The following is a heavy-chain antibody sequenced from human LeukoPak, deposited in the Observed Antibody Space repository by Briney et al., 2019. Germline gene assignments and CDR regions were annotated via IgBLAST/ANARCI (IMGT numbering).Heavy chain of an antibody. CDR3: ARHLGGVVPTAMYTDY. Sequence: ASVKVSCKASGYTFTSYGVSWVRQAPGQGLEWMGGISGYNGNTNYAQKLQGRVTMTTDTSTSTAYMELRSLRSDDTALYYCARHLGGVVPTAMYTDYWGQGTLVTVSS. D-gene: IGHD2-2*01. CDR2: ISGYNGNT. CDR1: GYTFTSYG. J-gene: IGHJ4*02. V-gene: IGHV1-18*01.